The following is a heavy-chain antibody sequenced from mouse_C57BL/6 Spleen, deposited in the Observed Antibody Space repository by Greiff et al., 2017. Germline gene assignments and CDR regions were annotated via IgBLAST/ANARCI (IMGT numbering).Heavy chain of an antibody. CDR3: AREGDGYAIAY. CDR1: GFTFSDYY. V-gene: IGHV5-16*01. Sequence: EVKVVESEGGLVQPGRSMKISCTASGFTFSDYYMAWVRQVPEKGLEWVANINYDGSSTSYMDSLKSRFIISSDNAKNILYLQMSSLKSEVTATYYCAREGDGYAIAYWGQGTSGPVSS. CDR2: INYDGSST. D-gene: IGHD2-3*01. J-gene: IGHJ4*01.